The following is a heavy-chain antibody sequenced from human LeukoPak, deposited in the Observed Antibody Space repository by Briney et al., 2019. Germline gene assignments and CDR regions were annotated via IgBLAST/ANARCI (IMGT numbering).Heavy chain of an antibody. V-gene: IGHV4-34*01. D-gene: IGHD3-9*01. CDR1: GGSFSGYY. Sequence: SETLSLTCAVYGGSFSGYYWSWIRQPPGKGLEWIGEINHSGSTNYNPSLKSRVTISVDTSKNQFSLKLSSVTAADTAVYYCARDTLNALRYSWGIDYWGQGTLVTVSS. CDR2: INHSGST. CDR3: ARDTLNALRYSWGIDY. J-gene: IGHJ4*02.